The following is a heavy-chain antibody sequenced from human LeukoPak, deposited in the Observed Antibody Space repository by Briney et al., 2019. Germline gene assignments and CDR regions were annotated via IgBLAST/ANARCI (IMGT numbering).Heavy chain of an antibody. Sequence: SETLSLTCAVYGGSFSGYYWSWIRQPPGKGLEGIGYIYYSGSTYYNPSLKSRVTISVGTSKNQFSLKLSSVTAADTAVYYCARDRRSNWFDPWGQGTLVTVSS. D-gene: IGHD4-17*01. V-gene: IGHV4-30-4*08. CDR2: IYYSGST. CDR1: GGSFSGYY. CDR3: ARDRRSNWFDP. J-gene: IGHJ5*02.